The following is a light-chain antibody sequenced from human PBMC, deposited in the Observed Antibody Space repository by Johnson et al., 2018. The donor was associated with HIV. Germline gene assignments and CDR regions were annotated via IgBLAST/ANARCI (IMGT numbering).Light chain of an antibody. CDR3: RTWDSSLSAYV. CDR2: ENN. CDR1: YSNIGNNY. V-gene: IGLV1-51*02. J-gene: IGLJ1*01. Sequence: QSVLTQPPSVSAAPGQKVTISCSGSYSNIGNNYVSWYQQLPGTAPKLLIYENNKRPSGIPDRFSGPKSGTSATLGITGLQTGDEADYYCRTWDSSLSAYVFGTGTKVTVL.